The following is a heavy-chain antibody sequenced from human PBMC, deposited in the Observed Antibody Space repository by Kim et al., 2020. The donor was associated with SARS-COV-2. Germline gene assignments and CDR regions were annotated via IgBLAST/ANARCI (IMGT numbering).Heavy chain of an antibody. J-gene: IGHJ4*02. Sequence: SETLSLTCAVYGGSFSGYYWSWIRQPPGKGLEWIGEINHSGSTNYNPSLKSRVTISVDTSKNQFSLKLSSVTAADTAVYYCARGRVITMVRGRYFDYWGQGTLVTVSS. CDR2: INHSGST. CDR3: ARGRVITMVRGRYFDY. CDR1: GGSFSGYY. D-gene: IGHD3-10*01. V-gene: IGHV4-34*01.